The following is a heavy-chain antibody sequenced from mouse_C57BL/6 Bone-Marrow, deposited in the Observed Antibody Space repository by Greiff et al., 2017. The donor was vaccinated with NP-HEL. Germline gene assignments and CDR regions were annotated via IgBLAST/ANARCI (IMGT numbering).Heavy chain of an antibody. CDR1: GYTFTSYW. Sequence: QVHVKQPGTELVKPGASVKLSCKASGYTFTSYWMHWVKQRPGQGLEWIGNINPSNGDTNYNEKFKSKATLTVDKSSSTAYMQLSSLTSEDSAVYYCARKDYDRGAWFAYWGQGTLVTVSA. J-gene: IGHJ3*01. D-gene: IGHD2-4*01. CDR3: ARKDYDRGAWFAY. CDR2: INPSNGDT. V-gene: IGHV1-53*01.